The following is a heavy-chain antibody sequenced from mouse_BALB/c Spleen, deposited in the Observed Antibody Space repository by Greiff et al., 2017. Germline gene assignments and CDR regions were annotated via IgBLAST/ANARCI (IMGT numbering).Heavy chain of an antibody. CDR3: ARATVVPYYFDY. CDR1: GYTFTSYW. D-gene: IGHD1-1*01. Sequence: QVQLKQSGAELAKPGASVKMSCKASGYTFTSYWMHWVKQRPGQGLEWIGYINPSTGYTEYNQKFKDKATLTADKSSSTAYMQLSSLTSEDSAVYYCARATVVPYYFDYWGQGTTLTVSS. CDR2: INPSTGYT. J-gene: IGHJ2*01. V-gene: IGHV1-7*01.